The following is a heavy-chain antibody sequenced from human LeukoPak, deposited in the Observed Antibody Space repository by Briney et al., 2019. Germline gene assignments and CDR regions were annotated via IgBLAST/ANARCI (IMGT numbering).Heavy chain of an antibody. V-gene: IGHV3-23*01. CDR2: ISGSGRST. D-gene: IGHD3-3*01. CDR1: RFTFSNYV. J-gene: IGHJ4*02. CDR3: ARDRFGVYDFWSGYYIV. Sequence: GGSLRLSCAASRFTFSNYVMSWVRQAPGGGLECVSAISGSGRSTYYADSVKGRFTISRDNAKNSLYLQMNSLRAEDTAVYYCARDRFGVYDFWSGYYIVWGQGTLVTVSS.